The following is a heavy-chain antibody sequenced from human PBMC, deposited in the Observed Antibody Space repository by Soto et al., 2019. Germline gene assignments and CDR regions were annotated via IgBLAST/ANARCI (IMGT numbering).Heavy chain of an antibody. J-gene: IGHJ4*02. V-gene: IGHV3-23*01. Sequence: VQLLEFGGGLVQPGGSLRLSCAASGFTFSSYAMSWVRQAPGKGLEWVSAISSSGGSTFYADSVKGRFTTSRDNSKNTLYLQMNSLRAEDTAVYYCARREAASSGGYYEGDYWGQGTLVTVSS. CDR3: ARREAASSGGYYEGDY. CDR1: GFTFSSYA. D-gene: IGHD1-26*01. CDR2: ISSSGGST.